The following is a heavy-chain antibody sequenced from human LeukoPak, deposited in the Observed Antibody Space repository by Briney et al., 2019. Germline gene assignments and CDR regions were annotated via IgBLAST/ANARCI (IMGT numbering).Heavy chain of an antibody. V-gene: IGHV4-61*01. CDR3: AREVRRSSWKIDY. D-gene: IGHD6-13*01. CDR1: GGSVSSNRYY. J-gene: IGHJ4*02. CDR2: IYYSGSA. Sequence: PSETLSLTCSVSGGSVSSNRYYWSWIRQPPGRGLEWIGYIYYSGSANYNPSLKSRVTISVDTSKNQFSLKLSSVTAADTAVYYCAREVRRSSWKIDYWGQGTLVTVSS.